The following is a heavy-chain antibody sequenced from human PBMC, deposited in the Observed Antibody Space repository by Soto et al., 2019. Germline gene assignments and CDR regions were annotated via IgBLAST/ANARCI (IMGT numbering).Heavy chain of an antibody. D-gene: IGHD3-9*01. CDR3: ARYDILTGSFDY. J-gene: IGHJ4*02. V-gene: IGHV4-31*03. Sequence: QVQLQESGPGLVKPSQTLSLTCTVSGGSISSGGYYWSWIRQHPGKGLEWIGYIYYSGSTYYNPSLNSRVTISVDTSKNQFSLKLSSVTAADTAVYYCARYDILTGSFDYWGQGTLVTVSS. CDR1: GGSISSGGYY. CDR2: IYYSGST.